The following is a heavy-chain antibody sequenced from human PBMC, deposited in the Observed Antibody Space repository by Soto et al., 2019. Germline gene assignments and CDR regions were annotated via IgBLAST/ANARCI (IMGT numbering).Heavy chain of an antibody. CDR2: IYWDDDK. Sequence: QITLKESGATLVKPTQTLTLTCTFSGVSISTNGVSVGWIRQPPGKAQEWLALIYWDDDKRYSPSLKSRLIITKDTSKNQGVLVMTNMDPLDTATYYCTHSILVVPTTRNAFDLWGQGTMVTVSS. V-gene: IGHV2-5*02. D-gene: IGHD2-2*01. CDR3: THSILVVPTTRNAFDL. J-gene: IGHJ3*01. CDR1: GVSISTNGVS.